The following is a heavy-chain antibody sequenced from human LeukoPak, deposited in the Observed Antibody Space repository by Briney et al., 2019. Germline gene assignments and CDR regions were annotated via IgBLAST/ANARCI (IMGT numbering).Heavy chain of an antibody. D-gene: IGHD4-17*01. CDR1: GSTFSDYW. J-gene: IGHJ4*02. CDR3: AKDGYGDGGYFDY. V-gene: IGHV3-7*01. Sequence: QAGGSLRLSCAAFGSTFSDYWISWVRQTPGKGLEWVANVKQDGSEKFYVDSVKGRFTISRDNAKKSVHLQMNSLRPEDTAVYYCAKDGYGDGGYFDYWGQGTLVTVSS. CDR2: VKQDGSEK.